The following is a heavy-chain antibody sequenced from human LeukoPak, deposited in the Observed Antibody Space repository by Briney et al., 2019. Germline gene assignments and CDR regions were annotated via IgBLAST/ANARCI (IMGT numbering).Heavy chain of an antibody. V-gene: IGHV4-30-4*08. CDR2: IYYSGST. CDR1: GGSFSGYY. D-gene: IGHD3-10*01. CDR3: AMTGIWSAANWFDP. J-gene: IGHJ5*02. Sequence: PSETLSLTCAVYGGSFSGYYWSWIRQPPGKGLEWIGYIYYSGSTYYNPSLKSRVTISVDTSKNQFSLKLSSVTAADTAVYYCAMTGIWSAANWFDPWGQGTLVTVSS.